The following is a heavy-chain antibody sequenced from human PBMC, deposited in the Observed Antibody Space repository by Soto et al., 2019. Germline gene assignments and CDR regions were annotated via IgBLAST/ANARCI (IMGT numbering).Heavy chain of an antibody. D-gene: IGHD2-21*01. CDR1: GAALNSGNYY. V-gene: IGHV4-31*03. CDR3: ARLRIATNNYKWFDP. CDR2: IYVTGAV. Sequence: PSETLSLTCSVSGAALNSGNYYWSWIRQVPGNGLEWIGHIYVTGAVDYNPPLRDRITISQDTSERQFSLNLRLVTAADTAVYYCARLRIATNNYKWFDPWGQGTLVTVSS. J-gene: IGHJ5*02.